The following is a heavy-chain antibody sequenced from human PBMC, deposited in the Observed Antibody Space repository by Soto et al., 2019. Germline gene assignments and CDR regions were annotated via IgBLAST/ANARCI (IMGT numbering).Heavy chain of an antibody. CDR1: GGSISIYY. CDR3: ARGDFWSGYFSVKVGGPYGMDV. J-gene: IGHJ6*02. D-gene: IGHD3-3*01. CDR2: IYYSGST. V-gene: IGHV4-59*01. Sequence: SETLSLTCTVSGGSISIYYWSWIRQPPGKGLEWIGYIYYSGSTNYNPSLKSRVTISVDTSKNQFPLKLSSVTAADTAVYYCARGDFWSGYFSVKVGGPYGMDVWGQGTTVTVSS.